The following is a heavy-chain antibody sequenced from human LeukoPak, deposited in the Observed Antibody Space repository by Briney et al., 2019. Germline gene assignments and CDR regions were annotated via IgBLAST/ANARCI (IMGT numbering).Heavy chain of an antibody. V-gene: IGHV3-30*02. CDR3: AKTVRSGTSPNWFDP. Sequence: GGSLRLSCAASGFTFSSYGMHWVRQAPGKGLEWVAFIRYDGSNKYYADSVKGRFTISRDNSKNTLYLQMNSLRAEDTAVYYCAKTVRSGTSPNWFDPWGQGTLVTVSS. J-gene: IGHJ5*02. D-gene: IGHD3-10*01. CDR1: GFTFSSYG. CDR2: IRYDGSNK.